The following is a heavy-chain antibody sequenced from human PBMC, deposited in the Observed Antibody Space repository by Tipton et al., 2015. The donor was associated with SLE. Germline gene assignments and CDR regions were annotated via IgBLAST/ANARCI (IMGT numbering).Heavy chain of an antibody. D-gene: IGHD3-10*01. CDR1: GFTFSSCA. V-gene: IGHV3-30*04. CDR3: ARVGSRGIRAYDFDN. CDR2: ISYDGSDK. J-gene: IGHJ4*02. Sequence: QLVQSGGGVVQPGRSLRLSCAASGFTFSSCAMHWVRQTPGKGLEWVAAISYDGSDKDYTDSVKGRFTISRDNLKNTLYLQMNSLRAEDTAVYYCARVGSRGIRAYDFDNWGQGTLVTVSS.